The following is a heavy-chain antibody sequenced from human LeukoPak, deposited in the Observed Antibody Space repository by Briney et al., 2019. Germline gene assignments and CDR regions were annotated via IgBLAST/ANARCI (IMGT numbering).Heavy chain of an antibody. CDR2: IKSKTDGGTT. Sequence: GGSLRLSCAASGFTFSNAWMSWVRQAPGKGLEWVGRIKSKTDGGTTDYAAPVKGRFTISRDDSKNTLYLQMNSLKTEDTAVYYYTTLLWFGELLHDYWGQGTLVTVSS. CDR3: TTLLWFGELLHDY. J-gene: IGHJ4*02. CDR1: GFTFSNAW. V-gene: IGHV3-15*01. D-gene: IGHD3-10*01.